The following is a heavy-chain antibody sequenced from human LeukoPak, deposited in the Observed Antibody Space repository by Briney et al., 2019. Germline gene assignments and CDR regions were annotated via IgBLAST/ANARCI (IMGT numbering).Heavy chain of an antibody. CDR1: GGSISSSSYY. CDR3: ARVTSDVSWHNWFDP. D-gene: IGHD2-15*01. Sequence: SETLSLTCTVSGGSISSSSYYWGWIRQPPGRGLEWIGSIYYSGSTYYNPSLKNRVTISVDTSKNQFSLKLSSVTGADTAVYYCARVTSDVSWHNWFDPWGQGTLVTVSS. V-gene: IGHV4-39*07. J-gene: IGHJ5*02. CDR2: IYYSGST.